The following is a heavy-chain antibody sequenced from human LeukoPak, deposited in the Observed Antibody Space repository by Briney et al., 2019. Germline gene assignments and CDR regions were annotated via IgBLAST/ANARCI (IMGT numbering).Heavy chain of an antibody. V-gene: IGHV7-4-1*02. J-gene: IGHJ3*02. CDR1: GYTFSSHA. D-gene: IGHD6-6*01. CDR3: ARDLVSAGFDI. CDR2: INTNTGIP. Sequence: ASVKVSWKAFGYTFSSHAMNWVRQAPGQGLELMGWINTNTGIPTYAQGFAGRFVFSLDTSVTTAYLQITSLKAEDTAVYYCARDLVSAGFDIWGQGTMVTVSS.